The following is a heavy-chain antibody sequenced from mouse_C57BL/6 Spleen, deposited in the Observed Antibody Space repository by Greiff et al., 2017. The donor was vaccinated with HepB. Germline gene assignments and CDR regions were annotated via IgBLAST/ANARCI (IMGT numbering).Heavy chain of an antibody. CDR1: GFTFSSYA. J-gene: IGHJ3*01. CDR2: ISDGGSYT. V-gene: IGHV5-4*01. CDR3: ARESYDAMAY. Sequence: EVMLVESGGGLVKPGGSLKLSCAASGFTFSSYAMSWVRQTPEKRLEWVATISDGGSYTYYPDNVKGRFTITRDNTKNNLYLQMSHLKSEATAMYYFARESYDAMAYWGQGTLVTVSA. D-gene: IGHD2-3*01.